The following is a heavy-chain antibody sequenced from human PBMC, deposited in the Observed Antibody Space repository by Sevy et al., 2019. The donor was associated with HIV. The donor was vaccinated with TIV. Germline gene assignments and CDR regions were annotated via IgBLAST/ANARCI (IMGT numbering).Heavy chain of an antibody. CDR1: GFTFSDYY. CDR3: ARGESIAVAGTYFDY. D-gene: IGHD6-19*01. Sequence: GGCLRLSCAASGFTFSDYYMSWIRQAPGKGLEWVSYISSSGSTIYYADSVKGRFTISRDNAKNSLYLHMNSLRAEDPAVTCCARGESIAVAGTYFDYWGQGTLVTVSS. V-gene: IGHV3-11*01. J-gene: IGHJ4*02. CDR2: ISSSGSTI.